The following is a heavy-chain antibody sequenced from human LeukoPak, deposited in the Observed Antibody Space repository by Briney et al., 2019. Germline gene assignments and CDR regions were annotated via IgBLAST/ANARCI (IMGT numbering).Heavy chain of an antibody. CDR2: IKQDGSEK. CDR3: ARIRISRLMPFDP. J-gene: IGHJ5*02. Sequence: GWSLRLSCAASGFTFSSYWMSWVRQAPGKGLEWVANIKQDGSEKYYVDSVKGRFTISRDNAKNSLYLQMNSLRAEDTAVYYCARIRISRLMPFDPWGQGTLVTVSS. D-gene: IGHD3-3*02. V-gene: IGHV3-7*01. CDR1: GFTFSSYW.